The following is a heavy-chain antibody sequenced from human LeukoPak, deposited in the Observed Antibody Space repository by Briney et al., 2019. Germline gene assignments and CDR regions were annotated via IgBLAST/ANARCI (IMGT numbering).Heavy chain of an antibody. CDR2: ISSSGSTI. J-gene: IGHJ6*04. D-gene: IGHD3-10*02. CDR3: AELGITMIGGV. Sequence: GGSLRLSCAASGFTFSSYEMNWVRQAPGKGLEWVSYISSSGSTIYYADPVKGRFTISRDNAKSSLYLQMNSLRAEDTAVYYCAELGITMIGGVWGKGTTVTISS. V-gene: IGHV3-48*03. CDR1: GFTFSSYE.